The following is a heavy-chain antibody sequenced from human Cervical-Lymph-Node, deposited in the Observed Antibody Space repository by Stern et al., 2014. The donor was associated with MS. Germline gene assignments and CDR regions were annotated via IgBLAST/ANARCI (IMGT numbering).Heavy chain of an antibody. J-gene: IGHJ6*02. CDR2: IIPIFGTA. CDR1: GGTFSSYA. D-gene: IGHD1-26*01. Sequence: QVQLVQSGAEVKKPGSSVKVSCKASGGTFSSYAISWVRQAPGKGLEWMGGIIPIFGTANYAQSFQGRVTISADESTNTGYIEMSSLRSEDTAVYYCARGELKEGLVRGMDVWGQGTTVTVSS. CDR3: ARGELKEGLVRGMDV. V-gene: IGHV1-69*01.